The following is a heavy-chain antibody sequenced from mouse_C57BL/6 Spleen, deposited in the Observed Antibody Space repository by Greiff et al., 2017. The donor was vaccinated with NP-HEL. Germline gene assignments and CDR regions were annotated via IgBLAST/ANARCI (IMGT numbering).Heavy chain of an antibody. Sequence: QVQLQQPGAELVKPGASVKLSCKASGYTFTSYWMHWVKQRPGQGLEWIGMIHPNSGSTNYNEKFKSKATLTVDKSSSTAYMQLRSLTSEDSAVYYCARDEEDGYYYWGQGTTLTVSS. CDR1: GYTFTSYW. CDR3: ARDEEDGYYY. D-gene: IGHD2-3*01. J-gene: IGHJ2*01. CDR2: IHPNSGST. V-gene: IGHV1-64*01.